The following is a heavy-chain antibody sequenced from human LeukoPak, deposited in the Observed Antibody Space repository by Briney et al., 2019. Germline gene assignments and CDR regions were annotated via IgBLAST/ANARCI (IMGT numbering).Heavy chain of an antibody. CDR2: INPNSGGT. V-gene: IGHV1/OR15-1*01. J-gene: IGHJ4*02. CDR3: ARGSGYNYKVDY. Sequence: ASVKVSCKASGYIFTDYYMHWVRQAPGQELGWMGRINPNSGGTNYAQKFQGRVTMTRDTSISTAYTELSSLRSDDTAVYYCARGSGYNYKVDYWGKGTLVSVFS. CDR1: GYIFTDYY. D-gene: IGHD5-24*01.